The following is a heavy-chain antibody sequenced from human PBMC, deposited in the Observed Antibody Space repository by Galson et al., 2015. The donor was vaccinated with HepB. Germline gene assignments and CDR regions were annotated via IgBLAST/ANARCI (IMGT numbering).Heavy chain of an antibody. J-gene: IGHJ2*01. V-gene: IGHV3-15*01. CDR3: TTAEGYGDLLDWYFDL. CDR1: GFSFNNAW. D-gene: IGHD4-17*01. Sequence: SLRLSCAASGFSFNNAWMSWVRQAPGKGLEWVGRIKSKTDGGTTDYAAPVKGRFTISRDDSKNTLYLQMHSLKTEDTAVYYCTTAEGYGDLLDWYFDLWGRGTLVTVSS. CDR2: IKSKTDGGTT.